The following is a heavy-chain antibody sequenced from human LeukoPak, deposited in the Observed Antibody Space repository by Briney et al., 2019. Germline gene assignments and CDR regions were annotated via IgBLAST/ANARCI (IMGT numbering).Heavy chain of an antibody. V-gene: IGHV1-69*05. CDR3: ARESPPPLAAIDP. D-gene: IGHD2-15*01. Sequence: ASVKVSCKASGGTFSSYAISWVRQAPGQGLEWMGGIIPIFGTANYAQKFQGRVTITTDESTSTAYMELSSLKSEGTAVYYCARESPPPLAAIDPWGQGTLVTVSS. J-gene: IGHJ5*02. CDR2: IIPIFGTA. CDR1: GGTFSSYA.